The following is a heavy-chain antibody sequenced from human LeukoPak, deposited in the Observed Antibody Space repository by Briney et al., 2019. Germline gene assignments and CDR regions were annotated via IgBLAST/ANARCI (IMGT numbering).Heavy chain of an antibody. CDR3: ARAPVYYDFWSGNPRAEYFQH. Sequence: ASVKVSCKASGYTFTGYGFSWVRQAPGQGLEWMGWISAYNGNTNYAQKLQSRVNMTTDTSTSTAYMELRSLRSDDTAVYYCARAPVYYDFWSGNPRAEYFQHWGQGTLVTVSS. V-gene: IGHV1-18*01. D-gene: IGHD3-3*01. CDR1: GYTFTGYG. J-gene: IGHJ1*01. CDR2: ISAYNGNT.